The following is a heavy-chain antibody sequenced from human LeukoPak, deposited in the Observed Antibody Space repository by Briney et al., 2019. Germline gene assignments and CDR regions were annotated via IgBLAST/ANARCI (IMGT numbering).Heavy chain of an antibody. CDR1: GFTFSSFA. V-gene: IGHV3-23*01. Sequence: GGSLRLSCAASGFTFSSFAMTWVRQAPGKGLEWVSGFDGNGPNTYYADSVEGRWTISRDNSRNTLYLEMNSLRPEDTAIYYCAKPRTTGLGWAQFDYWGQGSLVTVSS. CDR3: AKPRTTGLGWAQFDY. J-gene: IGHJ4*02. CDR2: FDGNGPNT. D-gene: IGHD2-8*02.